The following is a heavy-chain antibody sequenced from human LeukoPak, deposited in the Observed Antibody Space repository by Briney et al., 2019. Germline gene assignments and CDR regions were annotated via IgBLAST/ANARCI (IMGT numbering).Heavy chain of an antibody. CDR3: ARDFPTDLLNWNSGYDYFDY. CDR1: GYSFTSYD. D-gene: IGHD5-12*01. V-gene: IGHV1-18*01. Sequence: GASVKVSCKASGYSFTSYDINWVRQATGQGVEWMGWISAYNGNTNYAQKLQGRVTMTTDTSTSTAYMELRSLRSDDTAVYYCARDFPTDLLNWNSGYDYFDYWGQGTLVTVSS. J-gene: IGHJ4*02. CDR2: ISAYNGNT.